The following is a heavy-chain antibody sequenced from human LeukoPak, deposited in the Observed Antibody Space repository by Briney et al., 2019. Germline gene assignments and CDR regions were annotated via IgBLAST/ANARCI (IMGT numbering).Heavy chain of an antibody. CDR3: ARFTTSYYDSSGYPN. CDR1: GGTFSSYA. V-gene: IGHV1-69*04. J-gene: IGHJ4*02. CDR2: IIPILGIA. D-gene: IGHD3-22*01. Sequence: SVKVSCKASGGTFSSYAISWVRQAPGQGLEWMGRIIPILGIANYAQKFQGRVTITADKSTSTAYMEPSSLRSEDTAVYYCARFTTSYYDSSGYPNWGQGTLVTVSS.